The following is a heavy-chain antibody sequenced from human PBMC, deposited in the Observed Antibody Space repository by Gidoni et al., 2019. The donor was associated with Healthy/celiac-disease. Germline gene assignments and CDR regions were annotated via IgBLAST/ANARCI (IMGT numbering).Heavy chain of an antibody. CDR3: ARGLDCSGGSCYSSDY. J-gene: IGHJ4*02. V-gene: IGHV1-8*01. D-gene: IGHD2-15*01. CDR1: GYTFTSYD. Sequence: QVQLVQSGAEVKKPGASVKVSCKASGYTFTSYDINWVRQATGQGLEWMGWMNPNSGNTGYPQKFQGRVTMTRNTSISTAYMELSSLRSEDTAVYYCARGLDCSGGSCYSSDYWGQGTLVTVSS. CDR2: MNPNSGNT.